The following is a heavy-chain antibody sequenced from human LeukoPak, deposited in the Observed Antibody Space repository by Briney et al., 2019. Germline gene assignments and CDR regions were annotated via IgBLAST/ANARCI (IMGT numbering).Heavy chain of an antibody. CDR1: GYTFPSYD. Sequence: GASVKVSCKASGYTFPSYDINWVRQATGQGLEWMGWMNPKSGKTGYAQKFQDRVTMTGNTSISTAYMELSSLRSGDTAVYYCARFMAARRSYYSYYGLDVWGQGTTVTVSS. V-gene: IGHV1-8*01. J-gene: IGHJ6*02. CDR3: ARFMAARRSYYSYYGLDV. D-gene: IGHD6-6*01. CDR2: MNPKSGKT.